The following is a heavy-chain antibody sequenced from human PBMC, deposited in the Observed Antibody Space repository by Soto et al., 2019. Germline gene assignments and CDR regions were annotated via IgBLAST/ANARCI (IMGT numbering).Heavy chain of an antibody. D-gene: IGHD6-6*01. CDR1: GYSFTSYW. CDR3: ARLRSSAGLHYYYGMDV. Sequence: GESLKISCKGSGYSFTSYWISWVRQMPGKGLEWMGRIDPSDSYTNYSPCFQGHVTISADEPSRTAYLQWSSLKASDTAMYYCARLRSSAGLHYYYGMDVWVQGTTVTVSS. J-gene: IGHJ6*02. V-gene: IGHV5-10-1*01. CDR2: IDPSDSYT.